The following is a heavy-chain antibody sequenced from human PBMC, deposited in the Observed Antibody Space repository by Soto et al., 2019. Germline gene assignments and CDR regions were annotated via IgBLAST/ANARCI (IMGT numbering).Heavy chain of an antibody. CDR2: ISGSGGSI. CDR3: AKPLGITMVRGVNDIGIYDY. CDR1: GFTFSSYA. J-gene: IGHJ4*02. V-gene: IGHV3-23*01. Sequence: EVQLLESGGGLVQPGGSLRLSCAASGFTFSSYAMSWVRQAPGKGLEWVSAISGSGGSIYYADSVKGRFTISRDNSKNTLYLQMNSLRAEDTAVYYCAKPLGITMVRGVNDIGIYDYWGQGTLVTVSS. D-gene: IGHD3-10*01.